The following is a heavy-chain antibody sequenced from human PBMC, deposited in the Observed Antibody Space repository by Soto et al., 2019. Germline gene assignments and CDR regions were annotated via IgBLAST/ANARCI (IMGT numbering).Heavy chain of an antibody. Sequence: NPSETLSLTCTVSGGSISSYYWSWIRQPPGKGLEWIGYIYYSGSTNYNPSLKSRVTISVDTSKNQFSLKLSSVTAADTAVYYCARLSSCGGDCYRFQHWGQGTLVTVSS. CDR2: IYYSGST. D-gene: IGHD2-21*02. J-gene: IGHJ1*01. CDR3: ARLSSCGGDCYRFQH. CDR1: GGSISSYY. V-gene: IGHV4-59*08.